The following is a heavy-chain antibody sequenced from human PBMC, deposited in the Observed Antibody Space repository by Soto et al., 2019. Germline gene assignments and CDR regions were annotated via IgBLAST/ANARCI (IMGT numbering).Heavy chain of an antibody. Sequence: QVQLVESGGGVVQPGKSLRLSCVASGFTFSGYAIHWIRQAPGKAPEWVALISSDGSSTLYADSVRGRFTISRDNSRDTLYLQLNSLRPDDMAVFSCARGAYRYFDYWGQGTLVTVSS. CDR2: ISSDGSST. D-gene: IGHD4-4*01. CDR1: GFTFSGYA. V-gene: IGHV3-30-3*01. J-gene: IGHJ4*02. CDR3: ARGAYRYFDY.